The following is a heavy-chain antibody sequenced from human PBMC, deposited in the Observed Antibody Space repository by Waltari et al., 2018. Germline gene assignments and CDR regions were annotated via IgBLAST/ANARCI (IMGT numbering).Heavy chain of an antibody. Sequence: LKSRVTISVDTSKNQFSLKLSSVTAADTAVYYCARRSLRYNFDYWGQGTLVTVSS. V-gene: IGHV4-39*01. D-gene: IGHD3-16*01. J-gene: IGHJ4*02. CDR3: ARRSLRYNFDY.